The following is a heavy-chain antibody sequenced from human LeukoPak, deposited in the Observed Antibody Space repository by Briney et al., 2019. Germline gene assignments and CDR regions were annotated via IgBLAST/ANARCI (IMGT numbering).Heavy chain of an antibody. D-gene: IGHD2-8*01. J-gene: IGHJ4*02. CDR3: ARVEVWGSTNDFDY. CDR1: GFTFDDYG. CDR2: SNWNGDST. Sequence: GGSLRLSCAASGFTFDDYGMSWVRQAPGKGLEWVSSSNWNGDSTGYADSVKGRFTISRDNAKNSLYLQMNSLGAEDTALYHCARVEVWGSTNDFDYWGQGTLSPSPQ. V-gene: IGHV3-20*01.